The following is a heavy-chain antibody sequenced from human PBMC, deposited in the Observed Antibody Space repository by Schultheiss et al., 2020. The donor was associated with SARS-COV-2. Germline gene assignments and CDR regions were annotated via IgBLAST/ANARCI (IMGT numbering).Heavy chain of an antibody. Sequence: ASVKVSCKASGYTFTSYGISWVRQAPGQGLEWMGWISAYNGNTNYAQKLQGRVTMTRDTSTSTVYMELSSLRSEDTAVYYCARDARVTTVANPAWFDYWGQGTLVTVSS. CDR1: GYTFTSYG. D-gene: IGHD4-23*01. CDR2: ISAYNGNT. V-gene: IGHV1-18*01. J-gene: IGHJ4*02. CDR3: ARDARVTTVANPAWFDY.